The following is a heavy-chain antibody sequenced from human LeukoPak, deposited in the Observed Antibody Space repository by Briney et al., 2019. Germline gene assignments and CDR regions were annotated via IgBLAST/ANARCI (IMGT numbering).Heavy chain of an antibody. CDR3: AREGVKWSYAPGGLDV. J-gene: IGHJ6*02. D-gene: IGHD3-10*01. CDR2: IYTSGST. V-gene: IGHV4-4*07. Sequence: KSSETLSLTCTVSGGSISSYYWSWIRQPAGKGLEWIGRIYTSGSTNYNPSLKSRVTMSVDTSKNQFSLKLSSVTAADTAVYYCAREGVKWSYAPGGLDVWGQGTTVTVSS. CDR1: GGSISSYY.